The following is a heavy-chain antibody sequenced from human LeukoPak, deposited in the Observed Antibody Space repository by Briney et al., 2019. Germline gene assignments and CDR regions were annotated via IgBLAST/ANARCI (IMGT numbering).Heavy chain of an antibody. J-gene: IGHJ6*02. CDR1: GFTFSSYW. Sequence: GGSLRLSCAASGFTFSSYWMHWVRHAPGKGPVWVSRINSDGSSTSYADSVKGRFTISRDNAKNTLYLQMNSLRAEDTAVYYCARVSSSWKNYYYYGMDVWGQGTTVTVSS. D-gene: IGHD6-13*01. CDR2: INSDGSST. CDR3: ARVSSSWKNYYYYGMDV. V-gene: IGHV3-74*01.